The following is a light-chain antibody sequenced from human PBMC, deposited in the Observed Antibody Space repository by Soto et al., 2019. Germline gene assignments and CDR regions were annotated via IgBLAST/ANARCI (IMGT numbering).Light chain of an antibody. V-gene: IGKV1-12*01. Sequence: DIQMTQSPSSVSASVGDRVTITCRASQGISTYLAWYQQKLGKAPKLLIYAASTLQSGVPSRFSGSGSGTDFTLTISSLQPEDFATYYCQEASRIPITFGQGTRLEIK. CDR3: QEASRIPIT. J-gene: IGKJ5*01. CDR1: QGISTY. CDR2: AAS.